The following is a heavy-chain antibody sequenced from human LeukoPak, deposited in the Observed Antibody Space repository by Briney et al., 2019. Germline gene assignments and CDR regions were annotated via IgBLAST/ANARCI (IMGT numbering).Heavy chain of an antibody. CDR1: GFTVSNNN. J-gene: IGHJ4*02. V-gene: IGHV3-66*01. D-gene: IGHD6-19*01. CDR3: ARDSSSGWFDY. Sequence: GGSLRLSCAASGFTVSNNNMNWVRQAPGKGLEWVSVISSGGRTYYADSVKGRFTISRDNSKNTLYIQMNSLRAEDTALYYCARDSSSGWFDYWGQGTLVTVSS. CDR2: ISSGGRT.